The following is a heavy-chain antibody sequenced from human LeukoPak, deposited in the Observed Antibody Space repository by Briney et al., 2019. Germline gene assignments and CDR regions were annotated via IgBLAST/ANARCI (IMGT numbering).Heavy chain of an antibody. CDR1: GFTFDDYA. CDR3: ARDVYAFDI. V-gene: IGHV3-9*01. D-gene: IGHD1-14*01. Sequence: GGSLRLSCAASGFTFDDYAMHWVRQAPGKGLEWVSGISWNSGSIGYADSVKGRFTISRDNAKNSLYLQMNSLRAEDTALYYCARDVYAFDIWGQGTMVTVSS. J-gene: IGHJ3*02. CDR2: ISWNSGSI.